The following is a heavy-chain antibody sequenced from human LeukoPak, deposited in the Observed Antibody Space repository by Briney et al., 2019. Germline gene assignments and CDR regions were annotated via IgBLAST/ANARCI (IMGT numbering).Heavy chain of an antibody. CDR2: INSGGSKT. CDR1: GFTFSNNW. Sequence: GGSLRLSCVASGFTFSNNWMSWVRQTPGKGLEWASGINSGGSKTYYADSVKGRFTISRDNSKNTLYLQMNSLRADDTAVYYCAKDRGLMTTDYSFDYWGQGALVTVSS. D-gene: IGHD4-17*01. V-gene: IGHV3-23*01. J-gene: IGHJ4*02. CDR3: AKDRGLMTTDYSFDY.